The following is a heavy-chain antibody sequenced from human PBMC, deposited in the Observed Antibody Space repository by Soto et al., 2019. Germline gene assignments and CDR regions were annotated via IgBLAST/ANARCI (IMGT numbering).Heavy chain of an antibody. CDR3: ARGRGRFLAWLLLPQADYYYMDV. CDR2: INHSGST. D-gene: IGHD3-3*01. J-gene: IGHJ6*03. CDR1: GGSFSGYY. V-gene: IGHV4-34*01. Sequence: QVQLQQWGAGLLKPSETLSLTCAVYGGSFSGYYWSWIRQPPGKGLEWIGEINHSGSTNYNPSHMSRVTISVDTSKNKFSLKLSSVTAADTAVYYCARGRGRFLAWLLLPQADYYYMDVWGQGTTVTVSS.